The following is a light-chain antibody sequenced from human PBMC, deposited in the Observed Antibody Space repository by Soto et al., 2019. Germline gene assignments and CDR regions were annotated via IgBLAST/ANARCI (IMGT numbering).Light chain of an antibody. CDR1: SSDVGNYNL. V-gene: IGLV2-23*01. CDR3: CSFAAGSTPYV. Sequence: QSALTQPASVSGSPGQSITISCTGTSSDVGNYNLVSWYQHHPGKAPKLMIYEGSKRPSGVSNRFSGPKSGNTASLTISGLQAEDEADYYCCSFAAGSTPYVFGTGTKVTVL. J-gene: IGLJ1*01. CDR2: EGS.